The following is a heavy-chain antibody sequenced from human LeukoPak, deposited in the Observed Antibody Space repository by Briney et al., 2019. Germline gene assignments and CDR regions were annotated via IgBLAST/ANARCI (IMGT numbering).Heavy chain of an antibody. J-gene: IGHJ4*02. CDR2: IYHSGST. CDR3: ARDVVGATSLDY. V-gene: IGHV4-30-2*01. Sequence: SQTLSLTCTASGGSISSGGYYWSWIRQPPGKGLEWIGYIYHSGSTYYNPSLKSRVTISVDRSKNQFSLKLSSVTAADTAVYYCARDVVGATSLDYWGQGTLVTVSS. D-gene: IGHD1-26*01. CDR1: GGSISSGGYY.